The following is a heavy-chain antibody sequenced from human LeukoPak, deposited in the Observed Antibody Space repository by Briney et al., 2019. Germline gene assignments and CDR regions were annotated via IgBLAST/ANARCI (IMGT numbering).Heavy chain of an antibody. CDR1: GFTFSDYY. CDR2: IKQDGSEK. J-gene: IGHJ2*01. D-gene: IGHD6-13*01. Sequence: PGGSLRLSCAASGFTFSDYYMSWIRQAPGKGLEWVANIKQDGSEKYYVDSVKGRFTISRDNAKNSLYLQMNSLRAEDTAVYYCAWSSSWHWYFDLWGRGTLVTVSS. CDR3: AWSSSWHWYFDL. V-gene: IGHV3-7*01.